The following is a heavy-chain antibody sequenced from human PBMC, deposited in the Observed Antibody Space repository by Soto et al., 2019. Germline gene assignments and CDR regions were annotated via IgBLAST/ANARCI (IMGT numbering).Heavy chain of an antibody. CDR1: GYTFTSYA. Sequence: QVQLVQSGAEVKKPGASVKVSCKASGYTFTSYAINWVRQAPGQGLEWMGWLSAYNGNTNFAQKLQGRVTMTTDTSTSTAYIELRSLRSDDTAVYYCARGEAVVVEMATIGDYWGQGTLVTVSS. V-gene: IGHV1-18*01. D-gene: IGHD5-12*01. J-gene: IGHJ4*02. CDR2: LSAYNGNT. CDR3: ARGEAVVVEMATIGDY.